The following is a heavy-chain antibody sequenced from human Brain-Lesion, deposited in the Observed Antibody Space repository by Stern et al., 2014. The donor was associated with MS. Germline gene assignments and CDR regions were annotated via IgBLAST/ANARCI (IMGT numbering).Heavy chain of an antibody. V-gene: IGHV1-2*02. CDR1: GYIFTGYY. D-gene: IGHD3-3*01. J-gene: IGHJ6*02. CDR3: ARDQRGITIFGVVTDYYYLGMDV. CDR2: INPNTGGT. Sequence: DQLGESGAEVKKPGASVKVSCKTSGYIFTGYYIHWVRQAPGQGLEWMGWINPNTGGTKYAQKFQGRVTMSRDTSISTAYVELSSLTSDDTAVYYCARDQRGITIFGVVTDYYYLGMDVWGQGTTVTVSS.